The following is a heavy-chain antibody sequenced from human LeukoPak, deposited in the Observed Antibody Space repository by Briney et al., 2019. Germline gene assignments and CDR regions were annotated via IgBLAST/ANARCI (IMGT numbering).Heavy chain of an antibody. CDR3: ARDSALGSGSFRFDP. Sequence: TSETLSLTCAVYGGSFSGYYWSWIRQPPGKGLEWIGEINHSGSTNYNPSLKSRVTISVDTSKNQFSLKVRSVTAADTAVYYCARDSALGSGSFRFDPWGQGTLVTVSS. CDR2: INHSGST. CDR1: GGSFSGYY. D-gene: IGHD3-10*01. V-gene: IGHV4-34*01. J-gene: IGHJ5*02.